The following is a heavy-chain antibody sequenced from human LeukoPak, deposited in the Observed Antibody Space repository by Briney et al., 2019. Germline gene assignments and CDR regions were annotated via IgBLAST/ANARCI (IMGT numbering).Heavy chain of an antibody. CDR1: GGSILTTNW. J-gene: IGHJ4*02. D-gene: IGHD1-26*01. CDR2: VHLSGAS. V-gene: IGHV4-4*02. Sequence: PSGTLSLTRAVSGGSILTTNWWSWVRQPPGKGLEWIGEVHLSGASNYNPSLKSRVNMSIDKSKNQLSLGLTSVTAADTAIYYCTRESGAFSPFGFWGQGTLVTVSS. CDR3: TRESGAFSPFGF.